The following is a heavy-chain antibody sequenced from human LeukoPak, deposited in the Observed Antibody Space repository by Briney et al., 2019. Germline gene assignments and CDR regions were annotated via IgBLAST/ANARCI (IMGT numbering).Heavy chain of an antibody. J-gene: IGHJ5*02. D-gene: IGHD3-10*01. CDR3: ARADYRGLTNFDP. CDR2: ISNDGST. Sequence: KASETLSLTCTVSGGSISPNFWSWIRQPPGKGLEWIGYISNDGSTNYNHSLKSRVTISVDTSKNQFSLQLTSVTAADTAVYDCARADYRGLTNFDPWGQGTLVTVSS. V-gene: IGHV4-59*01. CDR1: GGSISPNF.